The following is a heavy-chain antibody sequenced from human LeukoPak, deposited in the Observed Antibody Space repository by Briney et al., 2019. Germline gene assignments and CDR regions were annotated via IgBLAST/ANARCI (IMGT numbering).Heavy chain of an antibody. Sequence: KPSETLSLTCAVYGGSFSGYYWSWIRQPPGKGLEWIGEINHSGSTNYNPSLKSRVTISVDTSKNQFSLKLSSVTAADTAVYYCARGRVTMVRVIRVYFDYWGQGTLVTVSS. CDR3: ARGRVTMVRVIRVYFDY. CDR2: INHSGST. V-gene: IGHV4-34*01. D-gene: IGHD3-10*01. CDR1: GGSFSGYY. J-gene: IGHJ4*02.